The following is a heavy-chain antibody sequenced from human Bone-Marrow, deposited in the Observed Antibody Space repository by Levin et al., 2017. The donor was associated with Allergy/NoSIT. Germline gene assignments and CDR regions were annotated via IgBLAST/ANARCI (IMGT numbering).Heavy chain of an antibody. CDR1: GFTFSSYG. V-gene: IGHV3-33*01. J-gene: IGHJ3*02. D-gene: IGHD4-17*01. Sequence: GGSLRLSCAASGFTFSSYGMHWVRQAPGKGLEWVAVIWYDGSNKYYADSVKGRFTISRDNSKNTLYLQMNSLRAEDTAVYYCARGATVTTTGDDAFDIWGQGTMVTVSS. CDR2: IWYDGSNK. CDR3: ARGATVTTTGDDAFDI.